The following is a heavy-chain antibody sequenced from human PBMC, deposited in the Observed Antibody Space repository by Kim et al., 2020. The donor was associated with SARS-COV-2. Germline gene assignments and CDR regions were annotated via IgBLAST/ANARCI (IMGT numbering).Heavy chain of an antibody. CDR3: APLGGSGSFGY. V-gene: IGHV3-30-3*01. D-gene: IGHD3-10*01. Sequence: GGSLRLSCAASGFTFSSYAMHWVRQAPGKGLEWVAVISYDGSNKYYADSVKGRFTISRDNSKNTLYLQMNSLRAEDTAVYYCAPLGGSGSFGYWGQGTLVTVSS. CDR2: ISYDGSNK. CDR1: GFTFSSYA. J-gene: IGHJ4*02.